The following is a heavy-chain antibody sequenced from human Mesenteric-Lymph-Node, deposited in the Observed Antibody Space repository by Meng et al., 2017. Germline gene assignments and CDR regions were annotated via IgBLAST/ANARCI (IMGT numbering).Heavy chain of an antibody. Sequence: GSLRLSCAVSGGSISSSNWWSWIRQPPGKGLEWIGEINHSGSTNYNPSLKSRVTISVDTSKNQFSLKLSSVTAADTAVYYCARLVVTAIPPINWFDPWGQGTQVTGAS. CDR1: GGSISSSNW. D-gene: IGHD2-21*02. J-gene: IGHJ5*02. V-gene: IGHV4-4*02. CDR2: INHSGST. CDR3: ARLVVTAIPPINWFDP.